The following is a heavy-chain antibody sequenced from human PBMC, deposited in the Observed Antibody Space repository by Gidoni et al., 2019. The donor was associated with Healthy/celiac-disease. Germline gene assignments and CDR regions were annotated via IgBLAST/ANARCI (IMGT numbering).Heavy chain of an antibody. V-gene: IGHV1-58*01. CDR3: AAGAATENPLLGY. D-gene: IGHD1-26*01. CDR2: IVVGSGKT. CDR1: GFTCTSCA. Sequence: QMQLVQSGPEVKKPGTSVKVYCKSSGFTCTSCAVQWVRQDRGQRLELLGWIVVGSGKTKYAQKFQERVTITRDMSTSTAYMELSSLRSEDTDVYYCAAGAATENPLLGYWGQGTLVTVSS. J-gene: IGHJ4*02.